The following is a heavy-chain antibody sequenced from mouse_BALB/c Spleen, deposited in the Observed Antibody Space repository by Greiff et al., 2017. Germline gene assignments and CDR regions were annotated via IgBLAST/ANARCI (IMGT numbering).Heavy chain of an antibody. Sequence: EVQLQQSGPGLVKPSQSLSLTCTVTGYSITSDYAWNWIRQFPGNKLEWMGYISYSGSTSYNPSLKSRISITRDTSKNQFFLQLNSVTTEDTATYYCARGDDGYPYAMDYWGQGTSVTVSS. D-gene: IGHD2-3*01. CDR1: GYSITSDYA. V-gene: IGHV3-2*02. J-gene: IGHJ4*01. CDR2: ISYSGST. CDR3: ARGDDGYPYAMDY.